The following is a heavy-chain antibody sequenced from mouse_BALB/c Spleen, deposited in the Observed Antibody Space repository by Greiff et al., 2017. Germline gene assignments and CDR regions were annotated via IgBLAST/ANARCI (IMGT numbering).Heavy chain of an antibody. V-gene: IGHV3-2*02. D-gene: IGHD1-1*01. J-gene: IGHJ4*01. CDR3: ARQSLYGSSYAMDY. Sequence: EVQLQESGPGLVKPSQSLSLTCTVTGYSITSDYAWNWIRQFPGNKLEWMGYISYSGSTSYNPSLKSRISITRDTSKNQFFLQLNSVTTEDTATYYCARQSLYGSSYAMDYWGQGTSVTVSS. CDR2: ISYSGST. CDR1: GYSITSDYA.